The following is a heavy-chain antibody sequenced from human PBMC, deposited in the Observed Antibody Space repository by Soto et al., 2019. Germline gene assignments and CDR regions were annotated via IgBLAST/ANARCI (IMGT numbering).Heavy chain of an antibody. D-gene: IGHD2-2*01. J-gene: IGHJ6*02. V-gene: IGHV3-48*04. Sequence: LRLSCAASGFTFSDYGMTWVRQAPGKGLEWVSFIGTETNSMYYADSVKGRFTISRDNAKNSLYLQMNSLRAEDTAVYYCARVLGHCSSTSCYRHYGMDVWGQGTTVTVSS. CDR1: GFTFSDYG. CDR2: IGTETNSM. CDR3: ARVLGHCSSTSCYRHYGMDV.